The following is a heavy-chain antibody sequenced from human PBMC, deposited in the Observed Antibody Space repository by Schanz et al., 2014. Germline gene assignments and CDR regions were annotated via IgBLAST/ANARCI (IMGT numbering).Heavy chain of an antibody. CDR2: FYSSGST. CDR1: GGSISSYY. J-gene: IGHJ6*02. V-gene: IGHV4-4*07. CDR3: AREKVDIVVIPGARRNYYYSGMDV. D-gene: IGHD2-2*01. Sequence: QVQLQESGPGLVKPSETLSLTCSVSGGSISSYYWSWIRQPAGKGLEWIGRFYSSGSTNYNPSLQSRVPRSITTPKNQFALKLSSGTAADTAVYYCAREKVDIVVIPGARRNYYYSGMDVWGQGTTVTVSS.